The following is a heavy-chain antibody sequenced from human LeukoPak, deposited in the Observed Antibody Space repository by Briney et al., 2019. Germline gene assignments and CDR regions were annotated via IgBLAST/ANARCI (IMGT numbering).Heavy chain of an antibody. D-gene: IGHD3-10*01. CDR1: GLTFRTYW. J-gene: IGHJ4*02. V-gene: IGHV3-7*01. CDR3: ASRVPDY. CDR2: INQDGSDK. Sequence: GGSLRLSCAVSGLTFRTYWMSWVRQAPGKGLEWLAYINQDGSDKTYVDSVKGRFTISRDNAKNSLYLQMDSLRAEDTAVYYCASRVPDYWGQGTLVIVSP.